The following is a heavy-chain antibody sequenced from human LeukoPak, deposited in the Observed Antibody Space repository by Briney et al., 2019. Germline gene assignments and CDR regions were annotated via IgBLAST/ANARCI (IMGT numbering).Heavy chain of an antibody. CDR1: GGSISSSY. Sequence: PSETLSLTCTVSGGSISSSYWSWIRQPPGKGLDWIGYIYYSENTNYNPSLKSRVTISQDTSKNQFSLRLNSVTAADTAVYYCARHYSPYDSSGFYYYFDYWGQGILVTDSS. CDR2: IYYSENT. V-gene: IGHV4-59*08. D-gene: IGHD3-22*01. CDR3: ARHYSPYDSSGFYYYFDY. J-gene: IGHJ4*02.